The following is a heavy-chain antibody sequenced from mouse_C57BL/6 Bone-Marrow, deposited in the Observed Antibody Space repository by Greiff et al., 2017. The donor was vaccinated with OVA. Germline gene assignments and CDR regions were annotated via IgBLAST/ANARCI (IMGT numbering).Heavy chain of an antibody. CDR3: SSFITPMDY. V-gene: IGHV6-3*01. CDR2: IRLKSDNYAT. J-gene: IGHJ4*01. Sequence: EVMLVESGGGLVQPGGSMKLSCVASGFTFSNYWMNWVRQSPEKGLEWVAQIRLKSDNYATHYAESVKGRFTISRDDSKSSVYLQMNNLRAEDTGIYYCSSFITPMDYWGQGTSVTVSS. CDR1: GFTFSNYW. D-gene: IGHD1-1*01.